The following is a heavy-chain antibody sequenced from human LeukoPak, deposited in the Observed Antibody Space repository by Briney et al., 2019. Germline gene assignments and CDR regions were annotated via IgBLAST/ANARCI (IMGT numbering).Heavy chain of an antibody. D-gene: IGHD3-10*01. CDR2: ISWNSGSI. CDR1: GFTFDDYA. V-gene: IGHV3-9*01. J-gene: IGHJ4*02. CDR3: AKDMKWFGELLDY. Sequence: GGSLRLSCAASGFTFDDYAMHWVRQAPGKGLEWVSGISWNSGSIGYADSVKGRFTISRDNAKNSLYLQMNSRRAEDTALYYCAKDMKWFGELLDYWGQGTLVTVSS.